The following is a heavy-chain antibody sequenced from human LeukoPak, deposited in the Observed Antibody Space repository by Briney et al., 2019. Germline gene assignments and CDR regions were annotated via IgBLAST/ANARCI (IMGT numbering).Heavy chain of an antibody. CDR3: ARGSYDSSDFEYFHH. D-gene: IGHD3-22*01. J-gene: IGHJ1*01. CDR1: GYTFTSYD. CDR2: MNPNSGNT. Sequence: ASVKVSCKASGYTFTSYDINWVRQATGQGPEWMGWMNPNSGNTGYAQKFQGRVTITRNTSISTAYMELSSLRSEDTAVYYCARGSYDSSDFEYFHHWGQGTLVTVSS. V-gene: IGHV1-8*03.